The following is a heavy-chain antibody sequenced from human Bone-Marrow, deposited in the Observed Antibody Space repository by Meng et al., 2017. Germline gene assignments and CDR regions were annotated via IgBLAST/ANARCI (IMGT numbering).Heavy chain of an antibody. D-gene: IGHD3-22*01. CDR3: ARTYYDSSGYQPHNWFDP. CDR2: INPNSGGT. Sequence: ASVKVSCKASGYTFTGYYMHWVRQAPGQGLEWMGWINPNSGGTNYAQKFQGRVTMTRDTSISTAYMELSRLRSDDTAVYYCARTYYDSSGYQPHNWFDPWGQGTLVTVSS. V-gene: IGHV1-2*02. J-gene: IGHJ5*02. CDR1: GYTFTGYY.